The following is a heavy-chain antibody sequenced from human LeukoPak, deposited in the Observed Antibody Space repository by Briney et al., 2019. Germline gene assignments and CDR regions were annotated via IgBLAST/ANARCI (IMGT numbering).Heavy chain of an antibody. CDR2: IKQDESEK. V-gene: IGHV3-7*03. J-gene: IGHJ4*02. Sequence: GGSLRLSCAASGFTFSSYEMNWVRQAPGKGLEWVANIKQDESEKYYVDSVKGRFTISRDNTKNSLYLQMNSLRVEDTAVYYCASGRQLGRWGQGTLVTVSS. CDR3: ASGRQLGR. CDR1: GFTFSSYE. D-gene: IGHD6-13*01.